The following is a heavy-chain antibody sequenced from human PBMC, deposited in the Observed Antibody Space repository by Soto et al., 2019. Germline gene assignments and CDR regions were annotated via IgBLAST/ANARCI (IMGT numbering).Heavy chain of an antibody. CDR3: ARDGTGTTWFDY. Sequence: SETLSLTCTVSGGSISSGDYYLRWIRQHPGKGLEWIGYIYYSGSTYYNPSLKSRVTISVDTSKNQFSLKLSSVTAADTAVYYCARDGTGTTWFDYWGQGTLVTVSS. CDR1: GGSISSGDYY. CDR2: IYYSGST. D-gene: IGHD1-7*01. J-gene: IGHJ4*02. V-gene: IGHV4-31*03.